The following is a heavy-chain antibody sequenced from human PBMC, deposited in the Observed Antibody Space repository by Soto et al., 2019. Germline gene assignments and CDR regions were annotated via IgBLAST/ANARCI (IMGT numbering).Heavy chain of an antibody. J-gene: IGHJ5*02. CDR1: GGSISSYY. V-gene: IGHV4-59*01. CDR2: IYYSWTT. D-gene: IGHD2-2*01. Sequence: QVQLQESGPGLVKPSETLSLTCTVSGGSISSYYWSWIRQPPGKGLEWIGYIYYSWTTNYNPSLKTRVTISVDTSKNLFSLKVTSVTAADTAVYYCARALWGPACDINLFDPWGQGTLVTVSS. CDR3: ARALWGPACDINLFDP.